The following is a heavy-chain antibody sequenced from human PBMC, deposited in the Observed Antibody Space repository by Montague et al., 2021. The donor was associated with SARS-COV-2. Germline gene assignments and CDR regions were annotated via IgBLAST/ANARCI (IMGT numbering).Heavy chain of an antibody. V-gene: IGHV4-34*01. D-gene: IGHD3-22*01. CDR1: GGSFSGNY. Sequence: SETLSLTCAVYGGSFSGNYWSWIRKPPGKELEWIGEINHRGTSNYNPSLKSRVSISVDTSKNQFSLYLGSVTAADTAVYYCARGRQHFNMIVVVMTGGEYYFDYWGQGTLVTVSS. CDR3: ARGRQHFNMIVVVMTGGEYYFDY. J-gene: IGHJ4*02. CDR2: INHRGTS.